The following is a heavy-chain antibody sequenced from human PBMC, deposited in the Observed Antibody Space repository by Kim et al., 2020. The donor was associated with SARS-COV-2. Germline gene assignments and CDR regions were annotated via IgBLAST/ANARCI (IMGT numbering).Heavy chain of an antibody. CDR1: GGSISSGSYY. Sequence: SETLSLTCTVSGGSISSGSYYWSWIRQPAGKGLEWIGRIYTSGSTNYNPSLKSRVTISVDTSKNQFSLKLSSVTAADTAVYYCASGAVNAIYYYYYGMDVWGQGTTVTVSS. J-gene: IGHJ6*02. CDR3: ASGAVNAIYYYYYGMDV. CDR2: IYTSGST. V-gene: IGHV4-61*02. D-gene: IGHD1-26*01.